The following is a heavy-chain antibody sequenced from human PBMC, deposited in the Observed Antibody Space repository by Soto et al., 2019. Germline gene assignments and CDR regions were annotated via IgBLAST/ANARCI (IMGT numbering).Heavy chain of an antibody. V-gene: IGHV4-59*01. CDR1: GGSINTYY. CDR3: ARGGRAAYYYYLGV. J-gene: IGHJ6*03. Sequence: SETLSLTCNVSGGSINTYYWSWIRQPPGKGLKWIGYIYYSGSTNYNPSLKSRVTMSVDTSKNQFSLKLSSVTAADTAVYYCARGGRAAYYYYLGVWGKGTTVT. CDR2: IYYSGST.